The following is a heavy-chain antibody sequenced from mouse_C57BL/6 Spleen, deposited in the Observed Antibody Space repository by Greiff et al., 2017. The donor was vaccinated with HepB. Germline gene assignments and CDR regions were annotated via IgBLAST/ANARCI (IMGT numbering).Heavy chain of an antibody. CDR2: ISDGGSYT. CDR3: ARGRDY. V-gene: IGHV5-4*03. Sequence: EVMLVESGGGLVKPGGSLKLSCAASGFTFSSYAMSWVRQTPEKRLEWVATISDGGSYTYYPDNVKGRFTISRDNAKNNLYLQMSHLKSEDTAMYYCARGRDYWGQGTSVTVSS. CDR1: GFTFSSYA. J-gene: IGHJ4*01.